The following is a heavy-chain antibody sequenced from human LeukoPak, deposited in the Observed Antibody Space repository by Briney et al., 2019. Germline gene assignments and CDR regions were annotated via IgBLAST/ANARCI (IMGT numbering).Heavy chain of an antibody. CDR3: AKDPRVGATNYFDY. J-gene: IGHJ4*02. V-gene: IGHV3-23*01. Sequence: GGSLRLSCEASGFTFSSNAMSWVRQAPGKGLEWVSVISGSGGTTYYADSVKGRFTISRDNSKNTLYLQMNSLRVEDTAVYYCAKDPRVGATNYFDYWGQGTLVPVSS. CDR2: ISGSGGTT. D-gene: IGHD1-26*01. CDR1: GFTFSSNA.